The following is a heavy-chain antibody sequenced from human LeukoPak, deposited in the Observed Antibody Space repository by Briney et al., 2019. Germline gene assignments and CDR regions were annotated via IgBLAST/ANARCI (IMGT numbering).Heavy chain of an antibody. Sequence: GGSLRLSCAASGFTFSTFWMSWVRQAPGKGLEWVADIKQDGGEKFYVASVKGRFTISRDNAKNTLYLQMNSLRAEDTAIYYCARSYRDFWGQGTLVTVSS. J-gene: IGHJ4*02. D-gene: IGHD3-16*02. CDR3: ARSYRDF. CDR1: GFTFSTFW. V-gene: IGHV3-7*01. CDR2: IKQDGGEK.